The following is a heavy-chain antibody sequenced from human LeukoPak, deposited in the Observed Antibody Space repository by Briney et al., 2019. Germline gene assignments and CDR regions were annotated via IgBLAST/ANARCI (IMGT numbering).Heavy chain of an antibody. CDR1: GYTFTSYA. D-gene: IGHD6-13*01. J-gene: IGHJ4*02. Sequence: GASVKVSCKASGYTFTSYAMNWVRQAPGQGLEWMGWINPNSGGTNYAQKFQGWVTMTRDTSISTAYMELSRLRSEDTAVYYCARGGAAARYYFDYWGQGTLVTVSS. V-gene: IGHV1-2*04. CDR2: INPNSGGT. CDR3: ARGGAAARYYFDY.